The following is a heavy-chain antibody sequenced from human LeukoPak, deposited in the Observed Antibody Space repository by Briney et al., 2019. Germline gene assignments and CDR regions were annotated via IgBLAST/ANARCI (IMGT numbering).Heavy chain of an antibody. Sequence: GGSLRLSCGASGFTFSDSRMYWVRQVPGKGLVRVSRINGDESDITYADPVRGRFTISRDNVGSVLYLHMNSLRVEDTAVYYCAREPARRKVGPHPTDYYYYGLDICGQGTTVTVSS. V-gene: IGHV3-74*03. CDR3: AREPARRKVGPHPTDYYYYGLDI. J-gene: IGHJ6*02. CDR1: GFTFSDSR. D-gene: IGHD3-10*01. CDR2: INGDESDI.